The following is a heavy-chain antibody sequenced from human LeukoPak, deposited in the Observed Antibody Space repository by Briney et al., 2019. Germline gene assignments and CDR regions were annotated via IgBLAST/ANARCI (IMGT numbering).Heavy chain of an antibody. CDR2: INPNSGGT. V-gene: IGHV1-2*02. CDR3: ARDYYGSGSHIFDY. D-gene: IGHD3-10*01. CDR1: GYTFTGYY. Sequence: GASVKVSCKASGYTFTGYYMHWVRQAPGQGLEWMGWINPNSGGTNYAQKFQGRVTMTRNTSISTAYMELSRLRSDDTAVYYCARDYYGSGSHIFDYWGQGTLVTVSS. J-gene: IGHJ4*02.